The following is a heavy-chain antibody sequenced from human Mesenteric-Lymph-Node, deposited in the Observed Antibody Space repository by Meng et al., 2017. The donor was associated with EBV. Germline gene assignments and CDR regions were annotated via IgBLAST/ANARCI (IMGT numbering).Heavy chain of an antibody. CDR2: MSSSGNII. Sequence: QVQLVEFGGGLVKPGGSLSLSCAVSGFTLSDYEMSWIRQAPGKGLEWVTYMSSSGNIIYYGDSVKGRFTISRDNAKRSLYLQMNSLRVEDTAVYYCAREDHYVMGVWGQGTTVTVSS. J-gene: IGHJ6*02. V-gene: IGHV3-11*01. CDR1: GFTLSDYE. CDR3: AREDHYVMGV.